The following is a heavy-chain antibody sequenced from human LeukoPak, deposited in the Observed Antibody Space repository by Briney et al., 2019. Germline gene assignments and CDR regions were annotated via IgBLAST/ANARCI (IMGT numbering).Heavy chain of an antibody. Sequence: GGSLRLSCAASGFTVSSNYMSWVRQAPGKGLEWVSVIYSGGSTYYADSVKGRFTISRDNSKNTLYLQMNSLRAEDTAVYYCASRGLDISSWYNDYWGQGTLVTVSS. CDR3: ASRGLDISSWYNDY. D-gene: IGHD6-13*01. CDR1: GFTVSSNY. CDR2: IYSGGST. J-gene: IGHJ4*02. V-gene: IGHV3-66*01.